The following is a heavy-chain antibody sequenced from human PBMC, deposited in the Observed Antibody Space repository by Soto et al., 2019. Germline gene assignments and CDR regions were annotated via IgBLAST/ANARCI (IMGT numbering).Heavy chain of an antibody. CDR1: GGSISSYY. J-gene: IGHJ4*02. V-gene: IGHV4-59*01. D-gene: IGHD3-10*01. CDR2: VYYSGST. Sequence: SETLSLTCTVSGGSISSYYWSWIRQPPGKGLEWIGYVYYSGSTNYNPSLKSRVTISVDTSKNQFSLKLSSVTAADTAVYYCARAPRGNYGYPSYFDYWGQGTLVTVSS. CDR3: ARAPRGNYGYPSYFDY.